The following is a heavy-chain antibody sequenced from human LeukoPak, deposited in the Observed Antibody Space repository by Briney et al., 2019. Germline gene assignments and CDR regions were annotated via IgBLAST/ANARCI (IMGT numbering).Heavy chain of an antibody. CDR2: INPNSGGT. D-gene: IGHD5-24*01. J-gene: IGHJ4*02. CDR3: ARVDGGFDY. CDR1: GYTFTDYY. Sequence: ASVKASCKASGYTFTDYYMHWVRQAPGEGLEWMGWINPNSGGTNYAQKFQGRVTMTRDTSISTAYMELSRLRSDDTAVYYCARVDGGFDYWGQGTLVTVSS. V-gene: IGHV1-2*02.